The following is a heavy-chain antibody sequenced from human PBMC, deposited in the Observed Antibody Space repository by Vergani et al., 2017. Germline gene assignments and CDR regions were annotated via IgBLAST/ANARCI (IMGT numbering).Heavy chain of an antibody. V-gene: IGHV1-69*04. CDR3: ARVPPAAENYYYYGMDV. CDR1: GGTFNNCA. J-gene: IGHJ6*02. CDR2: IIPILGIA. D-gene: IGHD2-2*01. Sequence: QVQLVQSGAEVMKPGSSVKVSCKASGGTFNNCAISWVRQAPGQGLEWMGRIIPILGIANYAQKFQGRVTITADKSTSTAYMELSSLRSEDTAVYYCARVPPAAENYYYYGMDVWGQGTTVTVSS.